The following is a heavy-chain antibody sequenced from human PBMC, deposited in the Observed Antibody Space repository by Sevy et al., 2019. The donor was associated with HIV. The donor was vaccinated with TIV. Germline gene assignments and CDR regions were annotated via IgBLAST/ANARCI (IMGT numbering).Heavy chain of an antibody. V-gene: IGHV3-7*01. CDR3: ASDAGYRSGTSSDRGDYFDY. CDR2: IKEDGSEK. J-gene: IGHJ4*02. CDR1: GFTFSGNW. Sequence: GGSLRLSCAASGFTFSGNWMSWVRQAPGKGLEWVADIKEDGSEKYYVDSVKGRFTISRDNAKKSLYLQMNNLRTEDTAVYDGASDAGYRSGTSSDRGDYFDYWGQGTLVTVSS. D-gene: IGHD2-2*02.